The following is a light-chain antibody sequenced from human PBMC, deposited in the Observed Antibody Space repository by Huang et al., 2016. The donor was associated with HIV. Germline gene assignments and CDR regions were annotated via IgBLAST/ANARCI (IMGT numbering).Light chain of an antibody. CDR1: QSIRSN. Sequence: EIVLTQSPATLSVSPGERVTLSCRASQSIRSNLAWFQQKPGQAPRLSIYDGSTRATGVPARFSGRASGTAFTLTISSLQSEDLAVYFCHQYNKWHSFGQGTKLDI. CDR2: DGS. CDR3: HQYNKWHS. V-gene: IGKV3-15*01. J-gene: IGKJ2*01.